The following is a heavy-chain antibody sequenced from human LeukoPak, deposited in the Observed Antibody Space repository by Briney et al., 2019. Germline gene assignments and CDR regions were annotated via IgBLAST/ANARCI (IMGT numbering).Heavy chain of an antibody. CDR1: GFTVSSNY. V-gene: IGHV3-66*01. CDR2: IYSGGST. CDR3: ARAEQTMVRGVEGYYYYMDV. J-gene: IGHJ6*03. Sequence: SGGSLRLSCAASGFTVSSNYMSWVRQAPGKGLEWVSVIYSGGSTYYADSVKGRFTISRDNSKNTLYLQMNSLRAEDTAVYYCARAEQTMVRGVEGYYYYMDVWGKGTTVTISS. D-gene: IGHD3-10*01.